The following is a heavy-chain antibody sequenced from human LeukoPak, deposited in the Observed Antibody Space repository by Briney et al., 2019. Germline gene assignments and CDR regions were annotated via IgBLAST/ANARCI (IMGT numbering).Heavy chain of an antibody. D-gene: IGHD3-22*01. V-gene: IGHV3-48*04. CDR1: GFTFSSYS. CDR2: ISSSSSTI. Sequence: GRSLRLSCAASGFTFSSYSMNWVRQAPGKGLEWVSYISSSSSTIYYADSVKGRFTISRDNAKNSLYLQMNSLRAEDTAVYYCARPYYYDSSGLENNYFDYWGQGTLVTVSS. J-gene: IGHJ4*02. CDR3: ARPYYYDSSGLENNYFDY.